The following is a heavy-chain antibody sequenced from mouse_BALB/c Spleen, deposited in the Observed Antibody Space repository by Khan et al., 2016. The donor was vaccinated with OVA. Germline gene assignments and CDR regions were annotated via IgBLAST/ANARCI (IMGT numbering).Heavy chain of an antibody. D-gene: IGHD2-10*01. J-gene: IGHJ3*01. CDR2: INPSNDYT. V-gene: IGHV1-4*01. CDR1: GYTFTSYT. Sequence: QVQLKQSGAELARPGASVKMSCKASGYTFTSYTMHWVKQRPGQGLEWIGYINPSNDYTNYNQKFKDKATLTADKSSSTAYMQLSSLTSEDSAVYYCTREGPYYGNYEAWFAYWGQGTLVTVSA. CDR3: TREGPYYGNYEAWFAY.